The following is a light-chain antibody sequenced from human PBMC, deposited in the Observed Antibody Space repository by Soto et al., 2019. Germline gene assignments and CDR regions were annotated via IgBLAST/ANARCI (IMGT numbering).Light chain of an antibody. J-gene: IGKJ1*01. Sequence: EIVMTQSPATLSVSPGERVTLSCRVSQSISSNLAWYQQKPGQAPRLLIYGASTRATGIPASYSGSGSGTACTLTISSLKSEDFAVYYFQQYNNWPRTFGQGTKVEFK. CDR2: GAS. CDR1: QSISSN. CDR3: QQYNNWPRT. V-gene: IGKV3-15*01.